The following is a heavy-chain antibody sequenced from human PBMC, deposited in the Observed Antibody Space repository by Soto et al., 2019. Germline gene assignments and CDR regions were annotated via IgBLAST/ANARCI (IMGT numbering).Heavy chain of an antibody. Sequence: PGESLKISCKGSGYSFTIYWIGWVRQMPGKGLEWMGIIYPGDSDTRYSPSFQGQVTISADKSISTAYLQWSSLKASDTAMYYCXRGGKIYCSSTSCYFDYWGQGTLVTVSS. D-gene: IGHD2-2*01. CDR3: XRGGKIYCSSTSCYFDY. V-gene: IGHV5-51*01. CDR1: GYSFTIYW. J-gene: IGHJ4*02. CDR2: IYPGDSDT.